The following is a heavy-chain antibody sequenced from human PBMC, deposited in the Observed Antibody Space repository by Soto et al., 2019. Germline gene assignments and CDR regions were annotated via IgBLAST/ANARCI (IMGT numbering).Heavy chain of an antibody. CDR2: SNAGNGNT. CDR1: GYTFTSYA. V-gene: IGHV1-3*05. CDR3: ARGGGWYVWFDP. D-gene: IGHD6-19*01. Sequence: QVQLVQSGAEEKKPGASVKVSCKASGYTFTSYAMHWVRQAPGQRLEWMGWSNAGNGNTKYSQKFQGRVTITRDTSASTAYMDLSSLRSEDTAVYYCARGGGWYVWFDPWGQGTLVTVSS. J-gene: IGHJ5*02.